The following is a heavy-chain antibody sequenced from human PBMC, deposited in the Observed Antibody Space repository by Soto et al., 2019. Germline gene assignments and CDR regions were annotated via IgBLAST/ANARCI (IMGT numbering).Heavy chain of an antibody. CDR3: ATNVQPPYYYSGMDV. CDR1: GYTFSRYG. Sequence: QGQLVQSGPEAKKPGASVKVSCKASGYTFSRYGISWVRQAPGQGLEWMGWISGYNGDTKYAQKVQGRVTMTIDTSTYTAYMELRRLPSDDTAIYYCATNVQPPYYYSGMDVWGQGTTVTVSS. V-gene: IGHV1-18*01. J-gene: IGHJ6*02. CDR2: ISGYNGDT.